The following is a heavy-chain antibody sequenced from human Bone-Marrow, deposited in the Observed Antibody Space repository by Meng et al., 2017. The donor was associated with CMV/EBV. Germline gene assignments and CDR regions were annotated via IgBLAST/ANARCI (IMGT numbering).Heavy chain of an antibody. CDR2: IIPMFGTR. V-gene: IGHV1-69*05. J-gene: IGHJ5*02. CDR3: ARDVGSGYYGVFNWFDP. Sequence: SVKVSCKASGGTFSRYAISWVRQAPGQGLEWMGGIIPMFGTRNYAQKFQGRLSITTGESTSAAYMELRSLRSDDTAVYYCARDVGSGYYGVFNWFDPWVQGTLVTVSS. D-gene: IGHD3-22*01. CDR1: GGTFSRYA.